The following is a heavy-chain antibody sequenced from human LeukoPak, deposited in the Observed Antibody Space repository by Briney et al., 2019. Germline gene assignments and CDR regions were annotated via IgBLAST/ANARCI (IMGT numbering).Heavy chain of an antibody. CDR1: GGSVSSGSYY. Sequence: SETLSLTCTVSGGSVSSGSYYWSWIRQPPGKGLEWIGEINHSGSTNYNPSLKSRVTISVDTSKNQFSLKLSSVTAADTAVYYCARGRGSPAAFDDWGQGTLVTVSS. D-gene: IGHD6-13*01. CDR3: ARGRGSPAAFDD. CDR2: INHSGST. J-gene: IGHJ4*02. V-gene: IGHV4-61*01.